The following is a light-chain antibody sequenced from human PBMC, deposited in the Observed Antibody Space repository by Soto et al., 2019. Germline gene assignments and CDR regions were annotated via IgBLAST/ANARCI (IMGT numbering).Light chain of an antibody. V-gene: IGKV3-20*01. CDR2: GAS. CDR1: RNVNNNY. Sequence: VLTQSPGTLSLSPGERATLSCRASRNVNNNYLAWYQQKPGQAPRLLIRGASSRATGLPDRFSGSGSGTDFTLTISRLEPEDFAVYYCQQYGSSPGTFGQGTKLEIK. J-gene: IGKJ2*01. CDR3: QQYGSSPGT.